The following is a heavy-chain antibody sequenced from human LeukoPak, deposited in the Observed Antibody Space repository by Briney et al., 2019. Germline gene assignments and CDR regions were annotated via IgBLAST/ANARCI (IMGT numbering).Heavy chain of an antibody. J-gene: IGHJ4*02. D-gene: IGHD6-19*01. CDR1: GFTVSTNY. V-gene: IGHV3-53*01. CDR2: IYSGGTT. CDR3: ARVGYSSGWYFDY. Sequence: GGSLRLSCAASGFTVSTNYMSWVRQAPGKGLEWVSLIYSGGTTYYADSVKGRFTISRDNAQKSLYLQMNSLRAEDTAVYYCARVGYSSGWYFDYWGQGTLVTVSS.